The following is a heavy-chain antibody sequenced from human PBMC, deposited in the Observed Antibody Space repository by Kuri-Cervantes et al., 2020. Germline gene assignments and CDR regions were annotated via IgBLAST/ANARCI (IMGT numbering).Heavy chain of an antibody. J-gene: IGHJ4*01. CDR1: GYTFTGYY. V-gene: IGHV1-2*02. Sequence: ASVKVSCKASGYTFTGYYMHWVRQAPGQGLEWMVWVNPNSGGTNYAQKFQGRVTMTRDTSISTAYMELSRLRSDDTAVYYCARDRSSSSSWYAFDYWGHGTLVTVSS. D-gene: IGHD6-13*01. CDR3: ARDRSSSSSWYAFDY. CDR2: VNPNSGGT.